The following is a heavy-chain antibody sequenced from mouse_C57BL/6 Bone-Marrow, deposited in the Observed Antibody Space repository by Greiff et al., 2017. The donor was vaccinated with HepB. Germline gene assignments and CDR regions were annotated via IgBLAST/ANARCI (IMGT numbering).Heavy chain of an antibody. Sequence: LQPGAELVKPGASVKMSCKASGYTFTSYWITWVKQRPGQGLEWIGDIYPGSGSTNYNEKFKSKATLTVDTSSSTAYMQLSSLTSEDSAVYYCARYGNYYGSSYGAMDYWGQGTSVTVSS. CDR1: GYTFTSYW. CDR3: ARYGNYYGSSYGAMDY. D-gene: IGHD1-1*01. V-gene: IGHV1-55*01. J-gene: IGHJ4*01. CDR2: IYPGSGST.